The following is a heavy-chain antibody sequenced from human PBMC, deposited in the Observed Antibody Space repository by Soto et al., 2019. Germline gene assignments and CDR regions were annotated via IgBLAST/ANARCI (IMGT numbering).Heavy chain of an antibody. CDR3: ARDQYCSSTSCYTVSGWFDP. CDR1: GGSIISYY. J-gene: IGHJ5*02. Sequence: LSLTCTVSGGSIISYYWSWIRQPPGKGLEWIGYIYYSGSTNYNPSLKSRVTISVDTSKNQFSLKLSSVTAADTAVYYCARDQYCSSTSCYTVSGWFDPWGQGTLVTVSS. D-gene: IGHD2-2*02. V-gene: IGHV4-59*01. CDR2: IYYSGST.